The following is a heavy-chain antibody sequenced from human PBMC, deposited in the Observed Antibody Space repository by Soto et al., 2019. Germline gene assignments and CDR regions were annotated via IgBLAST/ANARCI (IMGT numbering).Heavy chain of an antibody. CDR3: IRDPYGVY. CDR2: IKSKSDGGKI. J-gene: IGHJ4*02. D-gene: IGHD2-8*01. CDR1: GFTFSNAW. V-gene: IGHV3-15*01. Sequence: EVHLVESGGGLVKPGGSLRLSCAGSGFTFSNAWMTWVRQAPGKGLEWVSRIKSKSDGGKIDYAAPVKGRFTISRDDSKNTLYLQMNSLKSEDTAVYYCIRDPYGVYWGQGTLVTVSS.